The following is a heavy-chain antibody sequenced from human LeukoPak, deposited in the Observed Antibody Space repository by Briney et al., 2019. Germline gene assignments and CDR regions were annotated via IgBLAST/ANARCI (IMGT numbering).Heavy chain of an antibody. CDR3: AKAEVGATTNYFDY. Sequence: GGSLRLSCAASGFTFSSYAMHWVRQAPGKGLEWVAVISYDGSNKYYADSVKGRFTISRDNSKNTLYLQMNSLRAEDTAVYYCAKAEVGATTNYFDYWGQGTLVTVSS. D-gene: IGHD1-26*01. V-gene: IGHV3-30-3*01. CDR2: ISYDGSNK. J-gene: IGHJ4*02. CDR1: GFTFSSYA.